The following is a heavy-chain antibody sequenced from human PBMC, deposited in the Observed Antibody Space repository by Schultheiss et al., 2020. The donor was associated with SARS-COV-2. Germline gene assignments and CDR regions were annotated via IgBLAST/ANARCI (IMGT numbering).Heavy chain of an antibody. CDR2: INPILGIA. J-gene: IGHJ6*02. Sequence: ASVKVSCKASGYTFTGYYMHWVRQAPGQGLEWMGWINPILGIANYAQKFQGRVTMTTDTSTSTAYMELRSLRSDDTAVYYCARSHDYGDHRKYYYYYYGMDVWGQGTTVTVSS. D-gene: IGHD4-17*01. CDR1: GYTFTGYY. V-gene: IGHV1-2*02. CDR3: ARSHDYGDHRKYYYYYYGMDV.